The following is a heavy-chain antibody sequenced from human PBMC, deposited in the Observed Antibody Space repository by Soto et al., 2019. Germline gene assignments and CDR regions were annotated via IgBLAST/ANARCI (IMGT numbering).Heavy chain of an antibody. D-gene: IGHD6-19*01. V-gene: IGHV4-59*12. CDR1: GGSISSYY. CDR3: VMSPGWYKIDS. J-gene: IGHJ4*02. CDR2: IYYSGST. Sequence: ASETLPLTCTVSGGSISSYYWSWIRQPPGKGLEWIGYIYYSGSTNYSPSLESRVTLSVDKSKNQFSLKMNSVTAADTAVYFCVMSPGWYKIDSWGQAILVTVSS.